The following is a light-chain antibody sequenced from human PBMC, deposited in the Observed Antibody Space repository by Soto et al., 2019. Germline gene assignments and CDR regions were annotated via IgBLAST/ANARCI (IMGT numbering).Light chain of an antibody. V-gene: IGKV1-5*03. CDR1: QSISSW. Sequence: DIQMTQSPSTLSASVGDRVTITCRASQSISSWLAWYQQKPGKAPKLLIYKASSLESGVPSTFSGRGCGTEFSLSNSTQQTDDFAPYCGQQYNSWTFGQGTKVEIK. CDR3: QQYNSWT. CDR2: KAS. J-gene: IGKJ1*01.